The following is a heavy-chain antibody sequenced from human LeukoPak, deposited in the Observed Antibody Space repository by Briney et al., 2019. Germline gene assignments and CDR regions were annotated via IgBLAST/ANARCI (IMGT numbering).Heavy chain of an antibody. Sequence: PSETLSLTCTVSGGSISSYYWSWIRRPPGKGLEWIGYIYTSGSTNYNPPLKSRVTISVDTSKNQFSLKLSSVTAADTAVYYCARQKRSGSYSSFDYWGQGTLVTVSS. CDR3: ARQKRSGSYSSFDY. J-gene: IGHJ4*02. D-gene: IGHD1-26*01. CDR2: IYTSGST. V-gene: IGHV4-4*09. CDR1: GGSISSYY.